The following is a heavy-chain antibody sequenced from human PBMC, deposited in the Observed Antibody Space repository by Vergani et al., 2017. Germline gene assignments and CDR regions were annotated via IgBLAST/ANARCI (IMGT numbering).Heavy chain of an antibody. CDR3: ARDLYGDHFDY. D-gene: IGHD4-17*01. J-gene: IGHJ4*02. CDR2: ISSSGSSI. Sequence: EVQLVESGGGLVKPGGSLRLSCAASGFTFSSYSMNWVRQAPGKGLEWVSYISSSGSSIYYADSVKGRIPISRDNAKNSLYLQMNSMRAEDTAVYYCARDLYGDHFDYWGQGTLVTVSS. CDR1: GFTFSSYS. V-gene: IGHV3-21*05.